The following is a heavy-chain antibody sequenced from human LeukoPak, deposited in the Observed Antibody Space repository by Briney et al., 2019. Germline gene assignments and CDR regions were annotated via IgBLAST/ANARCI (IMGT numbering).Heavy chain of an antibody. V-gene: IGHV4-59*01. D-gene: IGHD5-18*01. CDR2: IYYSGST. CDR3: ARDRGFSYGIDF. J-gene: IGHJ4*02. CDR1: GGSISSYY. Sequence: NTSETLSLTCTVSGGSISSYYWSWIRQPPGKGLEWIGYIYYSGSTNYNPSLKSRGTISVDTSKNQFSLKLSSVTAADTAVYYCARDRGFSYGIDFWGQGTLVTVSS.